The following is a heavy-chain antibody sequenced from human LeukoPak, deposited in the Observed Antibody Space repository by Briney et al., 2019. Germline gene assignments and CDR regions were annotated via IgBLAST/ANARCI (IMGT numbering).Heavy chain of an antibody. J-gene: IGHJ6*03. V-gene: IGHV3-21*01. CDR3: ARATIFGVVIIAYMDV. D-gene: IGHD3-3*01. CDR2: ISSSSSYI. Sequence: PGGSLRLSCAASGFTFSSYSMNWVRQAPGKGLEWVSSISSSSSYIYYADSVKGRFTISRDNAKNSLYLQMNSLRAEDTAVYYCARATIFGVVIIAYMDVWGKGTTVTIS. CDR1: GFTFSSYS.